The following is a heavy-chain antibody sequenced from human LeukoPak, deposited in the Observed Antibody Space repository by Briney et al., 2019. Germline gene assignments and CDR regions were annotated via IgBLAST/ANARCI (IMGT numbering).Heavy chain of an antibody. CDR2: INHSGST. CDR3: ARGPEGYYFDY. CDR1: GGSFSGYY. V-gene: IGHV4-34*01. J-gene: IGHJ4*01. Sequence: SETLSLTCAVYGGSFSGYYWSWIRQPPGKGLEWIGEINHSGSTNYNPSLKSRVTISVDTSKNQFSLKLSSVTAADTAVYYCARGPEGYYFDYWGHGTLVTVSS.